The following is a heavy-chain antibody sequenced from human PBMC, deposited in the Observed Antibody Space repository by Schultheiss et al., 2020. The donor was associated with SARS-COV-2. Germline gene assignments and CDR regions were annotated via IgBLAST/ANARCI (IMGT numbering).Heavy chain of an antibody. J-gene: IGHJ5*02. V-gene: IGHV1-18*01. CDR2: ISAYNGNT. CDR1: GGTFSSYA. Sequence: ASVKVSCKASGGTFSSYAISWVRQAPGQGLEWMGWISAYNGNTNYAQKLQGRVTMTTDTSTSTAYMELSRLRSDDTAVYYCARDPPYGAKAHRGFDPWGQGTLVTVSS. D-gene: IGHD4-17*01. CDR3: ARDPPYGAKAHRGFDP.